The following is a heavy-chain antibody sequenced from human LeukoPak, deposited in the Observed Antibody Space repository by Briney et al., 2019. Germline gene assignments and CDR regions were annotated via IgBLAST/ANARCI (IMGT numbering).Heavy chain of an antibody. J-gene: IGHJ6*02. CDR3: AKAQSSGSEPTYGMDV. CDR1: GFTFSSYA. V-gene: IGHV3-23*01. Sequence: GGSLRLSCAASGFTFSSYAMSWVRQAPGKGLEWVSAISGSGGSTYYADSVKGRFTISRDNSKNTLYLQMNSLRAEDTAVYSCAKAQSSGSEPTYGMDVWGQGTTVTVSS. CDR2: ISGSGGST. D-gene: IGHD6-19*01.